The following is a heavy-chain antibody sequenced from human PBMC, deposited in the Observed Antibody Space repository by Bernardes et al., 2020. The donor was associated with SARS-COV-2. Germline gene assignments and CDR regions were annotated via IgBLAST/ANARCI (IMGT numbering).Heavy chain of an antibody. Sequence: SETLSLTCTVSGGSISSSSYYWGWIRQPPGKGLEWIGSIYYSGSTYYNPSLKSRVTISVDTSKNQFSLKLSSVTAADTAVYYCARHVEYSSSSRNFDYWSQGTLVTVSS. J-gene: IGHJ4*02. D-gene: IGHD6-6*01. CDR3: ARHVEYSSSSRNFDY. CDR2: IYYSGST. V-gene: IGHV4-39*01. CDR1: GGSISSSSYY.